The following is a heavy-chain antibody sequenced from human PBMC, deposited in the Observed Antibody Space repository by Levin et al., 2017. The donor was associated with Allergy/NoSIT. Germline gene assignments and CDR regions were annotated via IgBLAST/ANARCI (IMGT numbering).Heavy chain of an antibody. Sequence: GASVKVSCKASGGTFSSYAISWVRQAPGQGLEWMGGIIPIFGTANYAQKFQGRVTITADESTSTAYMELSSLRSEDTAVYYCARVPRAGSSGWYEDYYYYYMDAWGKGTTVTVSS. V-gene: IGHV1-69*13. D-gene: IGHD6-19*01. CDR1: GGTFSSYA. J-gene: IGHJ6*03. CDR3: ARVPRAGSSGWYEDYYYYYMDA. CDR2: IIPIFGTA.